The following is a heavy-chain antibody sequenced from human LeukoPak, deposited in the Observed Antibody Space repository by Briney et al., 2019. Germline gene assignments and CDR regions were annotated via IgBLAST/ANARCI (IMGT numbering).Heavy chain of an antibody. V-gene: IGHV4-39*07. CDR1: GVTIYSPNSY. J-gene: IGHJ4*02. CDR3: ARKREGPTTGIDY. D-gene: IGHD1-26*01. Sequence: SETMSLLCTVSGVTIYSPNSYWGWIRQSPRPRPVWIGNIYSSGSTYYNPYLKSRVTISIDTSENQFSLKLTSVTAADTAVYYCARKREGPTTGIDYWGQGTLVTVSS. CDR2: IYSSGST.